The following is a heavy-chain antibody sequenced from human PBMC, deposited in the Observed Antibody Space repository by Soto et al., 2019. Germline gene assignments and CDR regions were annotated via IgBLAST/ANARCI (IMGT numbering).Heavy chain of an antibody. CDR2: INPKSRGT. CDR3: ARVTLRAGNWFDP. Sequence: ASVKVSCKASGYTFTDYFIHWVRQAPGQGFEWMGWINPKSRGTTYAQKFQGRVTMTRDTSNSTAYMELRGLRSDDTAIYYCARVTLRAGNWFDPWGQGTLVTVSS. V-gene: IGHV1-2*02. J-gene: IGHJ5*02. CDR1: GYTFTDYF.